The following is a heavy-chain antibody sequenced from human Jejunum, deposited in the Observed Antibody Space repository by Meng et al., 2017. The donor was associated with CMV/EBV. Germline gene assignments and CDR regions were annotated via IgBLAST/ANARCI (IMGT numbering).Heavy chain of an antibody. CDR1: FTFSSYN. V-gene: IGHV3-30*02. CDR2: IRYDGNNK. J-gene: IGHJ4*02. D-gene: IGHD6-19*01. CDR3: AKDLGASGWFETFDS. Sequence: FTFSSYNMNWVRLAPGRGLEWVAFIRYDGNNKYYTDSVKGRFTISRDNSRSTLFLQMNSLGVEDTAVYYCAKDLGASGWFETFDSWGQGTLVTVSS.